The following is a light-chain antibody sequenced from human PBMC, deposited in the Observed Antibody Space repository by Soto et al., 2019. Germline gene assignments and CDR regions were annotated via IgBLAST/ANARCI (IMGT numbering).Light chain of an antibody. J-gene: IGKJ5*01. CDR1: QSVSRY. CDR3: QQRSSWPRIT. Sequence: EIVLAQYPATLSLSPGQSATLSCRASQSVSRYLAWYQQKAGQAPRLLIHGASNRATGTPARFSGSGSGTDFALTITSLEPEDFAVYYCQQRSSWPRITFGQGTRLEIK. V-gene: IGKV3-11*01. CDR2: GAS.